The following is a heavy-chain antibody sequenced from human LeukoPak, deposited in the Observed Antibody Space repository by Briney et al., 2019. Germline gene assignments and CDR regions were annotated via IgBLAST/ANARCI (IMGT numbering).Heavy chain of an antibody. J-gene: IGHJ4*02. CDR2: ISAYNGNT. CDR1: GYTFTSYG. Sequence: GASVKVSCKASGYTFTSYGISWVRHAPGQGLEWMGWISAYNGNTNYAQKLQGRVTMTTDTSTSTAYMELRSLRSDDTAVYYCARDWAPKYFYDSSGYYSYWGQGTLVTVSS. V-gene: IGHV1-18*01. CDR3: ARDWAPKYFYDSSGYYSY. D-gene: IGHD3-22*01.